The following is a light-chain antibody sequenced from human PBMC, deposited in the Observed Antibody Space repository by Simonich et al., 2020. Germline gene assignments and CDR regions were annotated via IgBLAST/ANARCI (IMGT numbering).Light chain of an antibody. J-gene: IGKJ1*01. CDR3: QQYYSTPPT. V-gene: IGKV4-1*01. CDR1: QSVLYSSNNKNY. CDR2: WAS. Sequence: DIVMTQSPDSLAVSLGERATINCKSSQSVLYSSNNKNYLAWYQQNPGQHPKLLIYWASTRESGVPDRFSGSGSGTDFTLTISSLQAEDVAVYYCQQYYSTPPTFGQGTKVEIK.